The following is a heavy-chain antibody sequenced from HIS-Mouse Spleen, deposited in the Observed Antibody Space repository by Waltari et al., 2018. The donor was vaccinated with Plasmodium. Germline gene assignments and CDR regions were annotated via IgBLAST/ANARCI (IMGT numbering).Heavy chain of an antibody. CDR3: AKDRRSSSWYVDY. J-gene: IGHJ4*02. V-gene: IGHV3-30*18. D-gene: IGHD6-13*01. CDR2: ISYDGSNK. CDR1: GFTFSSYG. Sequence: QVQLVESGGGVVQPGRSLRLSCAASGFTFSSYGMHWVRQAPGKGLEWVAFISYDGSNKYYADSVKGRFTISRDNSKNTLYLQRNSLRAEDTAVYYCAKDRRSSSWYVDYWGQGTLVTVAS.